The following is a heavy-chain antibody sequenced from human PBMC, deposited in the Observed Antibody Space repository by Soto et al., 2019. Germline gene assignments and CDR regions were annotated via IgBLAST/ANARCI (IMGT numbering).Heavy chain of an antibody. D-gene: IGHD3-9*01. J-gene: IGHJ4*02. CDR3: ARGSRVGDILTGFYG. Sequence: QVQLVQSGAEVKKPGASVQVSCKASGYTFTSYGISWVRQAPAQGLEWMGWISAYHGNTNYAQKLQGRVTMTTDTSTSKAYMELRGLRSDDTAVYYCARGSRVGDILTGFYGWGQGTLVTISS. CDR2: ISAYHGNT. V-gene: IGHV1-18*01. CDR1: GYTFTSYG.